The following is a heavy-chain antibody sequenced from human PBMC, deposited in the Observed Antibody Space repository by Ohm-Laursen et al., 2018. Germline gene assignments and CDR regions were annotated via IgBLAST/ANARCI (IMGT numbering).Heavy chain of an antibody. J-gene: IGHJ4*02. Sequence: SLRLSCAASGFTFSSYSMNWVRQAPGKGLEWVSGISWNSGSIGYADSVKGRFTISRDNSKNTLYLQMNSLRADDTALYYCAKNLGGGPNWGQGTLVTVSS. V-gene: IGHV3-9*01. CDR2: ISWNSGSI. CDR3: AKNLGGGPN. D-gene: IGHD3-10*01. CDR1: GFTFSSYS.